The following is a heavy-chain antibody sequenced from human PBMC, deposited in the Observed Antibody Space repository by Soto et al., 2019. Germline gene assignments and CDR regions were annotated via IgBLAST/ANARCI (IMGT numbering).Heavy chain of an antibody. Sequence: EVQLVESGGGLVKPGGSLRLSCAASGFTFSSYSMNWVRQAPGKGLEWVSSISSSSSYIYYADSVKGRFTISRDNAKNSLYLQMNSLRAEDTAVYYCARDIGDIVVMVAATQGDAFDIWGQGTMVTVSS. D-gene: IGHD2-15*01. CDR3: ARDIGDIVVMVAATQGDAFDI. CDR2: ISSSSSYI. CDR1: GFTFSSYS. J-gene: IGHJ3*02. V-gene: IGHV3-21*01.